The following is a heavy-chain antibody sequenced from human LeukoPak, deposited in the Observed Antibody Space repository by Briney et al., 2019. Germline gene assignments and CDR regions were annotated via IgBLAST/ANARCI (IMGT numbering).Heavy chain of an antibody. D-gene: IGHD3-22*01. J-gene: IGHJ4*02. Sequence: PSETLSLTCTVSGGSISSGGYYWSWIRHHPGKGLEWIGYIYYSGSTYYNPSLKSPVTISVSTSKTQFSLKLSSVTAADTAVYYCARDVGADSSGPLLGYWGQGTLVTVSS. CDR1: GGSISSGGYY. CDR3: ARDVGADSSGPLLGY. CDR2: IYYSGST. V-gene: IGHV4-31*01.